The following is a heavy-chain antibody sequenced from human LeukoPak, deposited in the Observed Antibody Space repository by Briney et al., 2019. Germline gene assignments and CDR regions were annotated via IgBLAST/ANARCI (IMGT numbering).Heavy chain of an antibody. CDR3: VKGSCSGGGCHSTAPFDY. CDR1: GFTFSSYG. CDR2: IGGNGAYT. Sequence: GGSLRLSCSASGFTFSSYGMEWVRQAPGKGLEYVSGIGGNGAYTHYADSVKGRVTISRDNSKNTLYLQMSSLRNEDTAVYYCVKGSCSGGGCHSTAPFDYWGQGTLVTVFS. J-gene: IGHJ4*02. D-gene: IGHD2-15*01. V-gene: IGHV3-64D*09.